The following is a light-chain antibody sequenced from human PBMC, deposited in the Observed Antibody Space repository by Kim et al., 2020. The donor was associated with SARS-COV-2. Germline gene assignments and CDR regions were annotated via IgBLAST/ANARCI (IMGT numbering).Light chain of an antibody. CDR2: DNN. J-gene: IGLJ2*01. CDR1: NSNSGAGFN. Sequence: VTISCTGSNSNSGAGFNVHWYQYLPGTAPKLLVSDNNKRPSGVPDRFSASKSATSASLAITGLQAEDEADYYCQSFDSSLSGFVIFGGGTQLTVL. CDR3: QSFDSSLSGFVI. V-gene: IGLV1-40*01.